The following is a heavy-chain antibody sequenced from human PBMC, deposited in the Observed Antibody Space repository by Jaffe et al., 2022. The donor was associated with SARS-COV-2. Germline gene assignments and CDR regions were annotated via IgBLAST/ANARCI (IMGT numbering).Heavy chain of an antibody. Sequence: EVQLVESGGDLVQPGGSLRLSCAASGFTFTDYWMSWVRQAPGKGLEWVANINHDGSAKYYADSMKGRFTIARDNAKNSLYLQMNSLRGEDTALYFCAREGGLGYWGQGTLVTVSS. CDR2: INHDGSAK. V-gene: IGHV3-7*03. J-gene: IGHJ4*02. CDR3: AREGGLGY. CDR1: GFTFTDYW. D-gene: IGHD3-16*01.